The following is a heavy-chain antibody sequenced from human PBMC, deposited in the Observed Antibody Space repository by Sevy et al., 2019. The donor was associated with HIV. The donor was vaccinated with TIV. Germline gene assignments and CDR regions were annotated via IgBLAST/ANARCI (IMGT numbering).Heavy chain of an antibody. D-gene: IGHD6-13*01. V-gene: IGHV3-23*01. J-gene: IGHJ4*02. CDR1: GFTFSSYD. CDR2: ISPTGGTT. CDR3: AKDLEQQLGPDY. Sequence: GGSLRLSCAASGFTFSSYDMSWVRQAPGKGLEWVSGISPTGGTTHYAESVKGRFIISRDYSKKTLFLQMNSLRAEDTALYYCAKDLEQQLGPDYWGQGTQVTVSS.